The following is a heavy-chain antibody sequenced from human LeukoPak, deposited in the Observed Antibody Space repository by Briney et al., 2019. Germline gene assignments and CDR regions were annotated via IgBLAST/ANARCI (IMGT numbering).Heavy chain of an antibody. Sequence: PGGSLRLSCAASGFTFSTYAMNWVRQAPGKGMEWVSGISAGGAHTYYADSVKGRFTISRDNSKNTLYLQMDNLRAEDTAVYYCAKYQRQWLPKGGFDYWGQGTLVTVSS. CDR2: ISAGGAHT. J-gene: IGHJ4*02. V-gene: IGHV3-23*01. D-gene: IGHD6-19*01. CDR3: AKYQRQWLPKGGFDY. CDR1: GFTFSTYA.